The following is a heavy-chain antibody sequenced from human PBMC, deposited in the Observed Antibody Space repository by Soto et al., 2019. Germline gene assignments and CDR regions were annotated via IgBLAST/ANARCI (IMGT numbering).Heavy chain of an antibody. D-gene: IGHD2-15*01. Sequence: TLSLPCNVSGXSISSGCSYWTWIRQHPGKGLEWIGYIYYTGTTFYHPSLQSRLTISVDTSKNQFSLSMSSVTAADTAVYYCTRNRGGKSGYDSWGQGTLVTVSS. J-gene: IGHJ4*02. CDR1: GXSISSGCSY. V-gene: IGHV4-31*03. CDR3: TRNRGGKSGYDS. CDR2: IYYTGTT.